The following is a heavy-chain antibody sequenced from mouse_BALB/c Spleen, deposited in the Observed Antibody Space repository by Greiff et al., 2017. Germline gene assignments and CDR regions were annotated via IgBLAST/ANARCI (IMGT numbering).Heavy chain of an antibody. CDR1: GFTFSSYA. J-gene: IGHJ3*01. CDR3: ARGLSTMITTDFSFAY. V-gene: IGHV5-6-5*01. Sequence: DVKLVESGGGLVKPGGSLKLSCAASGFTFSSYAMSWVRQTPEKRLEWVASISSGGSTYYPDSVKGRFTISRDNARNILYLQMSSLRSEDTAMYYCARGLSTMITTDFSFAYWGQGTLVTVSA. D-gene: IGHD2-4*01. CDR2: ISSGGST.